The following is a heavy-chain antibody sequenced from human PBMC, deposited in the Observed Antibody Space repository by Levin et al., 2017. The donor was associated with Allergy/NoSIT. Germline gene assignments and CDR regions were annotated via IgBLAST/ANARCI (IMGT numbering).Heavy chain of an antibody. CDR2: ISGSGGST. CDR1: GFTFSSYA. V-gene: IGHV3-23*01. CDR3: AKDLTLFDY. Sequence: LSLTCAASGFTFSSYAMSWVRQAPGKGLEWVSAISGSGGSTYYADSVKGRFTISRDNSKNTLYLQMNSLRAEDTAVYYCAKDLTLFDYWGQGTLVTVSS. J-gene: IGHJ4*02.